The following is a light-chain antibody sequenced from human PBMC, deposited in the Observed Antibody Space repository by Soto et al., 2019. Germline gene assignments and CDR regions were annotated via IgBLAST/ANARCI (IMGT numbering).Light chain of an antibody. Sequence: ENVLTQSPATLSLSPGERATLSCGASHSVGRDYLAWYQQKPGLAPRLLIHGASIRATGIPDRFSGSGSGTDSTLIINRLEPEDFAVYFYQQYASSPLTFGGGTEVEI. CDR3: QQYASSPLT. CDR1: HSVGRDY. V-gene: IGKV3D-20*01. CDR2: GAS. J-gene: IGKJ4*01.